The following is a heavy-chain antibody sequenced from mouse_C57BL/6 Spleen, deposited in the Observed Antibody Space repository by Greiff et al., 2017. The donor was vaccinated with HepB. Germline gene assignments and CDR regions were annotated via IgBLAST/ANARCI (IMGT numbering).Heavy chain of an antibody. CDR3: ARGFDYDGY. CDR1: GYSITSGYY. D-gene: IGHD2-4*01. J-gene: IGHJ3*01. CDR2: ISYDGSN. V-gene: IGHV3-6*01. Sequence: EVQLQQSGPGLVKPSQSLSLTCSVTGYSITSGYYWNWIRQFPGNKLEWMGYISYDGSNNYNPSLKNRISITRDTSKNQFFLKLNSVTTEDTATYYCARGFDYDGYWGQGTLVTVSA.